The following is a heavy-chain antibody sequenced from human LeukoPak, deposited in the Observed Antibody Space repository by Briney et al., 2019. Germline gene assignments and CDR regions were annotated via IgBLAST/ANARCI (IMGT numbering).Heavy chain of an antibody. CDR3: AKERIAVAAPFDY. V-gene: IGHV3-53*01. CDR1: GFTVSSNS. CDR2: IYSGGNT. J-gene: IGHJ4*02. Sequence: PGGSLRLSCTVSGFTVSSNSMSWVRQAPGKGLEWVSFIYSGGNTLYSDSVKGRFTISRDNSKNTLYLQMNSLRAEDTAVYYCAKERIAVAAPFDYWGQGTLVTVSS. D-gene: IGHD6-19*01.